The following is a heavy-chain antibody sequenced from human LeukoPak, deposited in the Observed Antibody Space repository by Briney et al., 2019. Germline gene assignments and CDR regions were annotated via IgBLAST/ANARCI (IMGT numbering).Heavy chain of an antibody. V-gene: IGHV3-48*03. CDR1: GFTFITYE. Sequence: GGSLRLSCEASGFTFITYEMNWVRQAPGKGLEWVSHISGSGSGIHYANSVKGRFTISRDNAKNTLYLQMNSLRAEDTAVYYCVSSLGGNDNWGQGTLVSVSS. CDR3: VSSLGGNDN. CDR2: ISGSGSGI. J-gene: IGHJ4*02.